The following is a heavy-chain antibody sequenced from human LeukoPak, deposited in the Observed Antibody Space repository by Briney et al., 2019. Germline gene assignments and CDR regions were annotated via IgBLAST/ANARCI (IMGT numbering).Heavy chain of an antibody. V-gene: IGHV3-7*01. CDR3: ARYGNNVDNAFDI. CDR2: IKEDGSEN. Sequence: GGSLRLSCAASTTFWMSWVRQAPGKGLEWVANIKEDGSENYYVDSVKGRFTISRDNAENSLYLQMNSLRVEDTALYYCARYGNNVDNAFDIWGQGTMVTVSS. D-gene: IGHD4-17*01. CDR1: TTFW. J-gene: IGHJ3*02.